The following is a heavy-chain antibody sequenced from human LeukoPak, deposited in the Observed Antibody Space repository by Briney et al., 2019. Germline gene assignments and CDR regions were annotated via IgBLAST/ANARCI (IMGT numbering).Heavy chain of an antibody. CDR1: GYTFTSYD. Sequence: GASVKVSCKASGYTFTSYDINWVRQATGQGLEWMGWMNPNSGNTGYAQKYQGRVTMTRNTSISAAYMELSSLRSEDTAVYYCARGGPIAVAGTGDYWGQGTLVTVSS. V-gene: IGHV1-8*01. CDR2: MNPNSGNT. CDR3: ARGGPIAVAGTGDY. J-gene: IGHJ4*02. D-gene: IGHD6-19*01.